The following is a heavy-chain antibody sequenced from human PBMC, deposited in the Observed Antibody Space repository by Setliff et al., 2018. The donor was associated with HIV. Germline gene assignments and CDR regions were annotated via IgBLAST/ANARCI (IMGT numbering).Heavy chain of an antibody. J-gene: IGHJ6*03. V-gene: IGHV1-2*02. CDR2: INPNSGGT. CDR1: GYTFTAYY. CDR3: ARGGTIFGVVISNYYYMDV. Sequence: GASVKVSCKASGYTFTAYYMHWVRQAPGQGLEWMGWINPNSGGTNYAQKFQGRVTMTRDTSINTAYMELSRLRSDDTAVYYCARGGTIFGVVISNYYYMDVWGKGTTVTVSS. D-gene: IGHD3-3*01.